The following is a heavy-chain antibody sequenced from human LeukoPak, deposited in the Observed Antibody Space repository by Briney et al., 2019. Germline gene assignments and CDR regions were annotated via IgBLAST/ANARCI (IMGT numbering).Heavy chain of an antibody. Sequence: SETLSLTCTVSGGSISSHYWSWIRQPPGKGLEWIGYIYSSGSTNYNPSLKSRVTMSVDTSKSQFSLKLSSVTAADTAVYYCARGYWNYYFDSWGQGTLVTVSS. CDR2: IYSSGST. D-gene: IGHD1-7*01. J-gene: IGHJ4*02. CDR1: GGSISSHY. CDR3: ARGYWNYYFDS. V-gene: IGHV4-59*11.